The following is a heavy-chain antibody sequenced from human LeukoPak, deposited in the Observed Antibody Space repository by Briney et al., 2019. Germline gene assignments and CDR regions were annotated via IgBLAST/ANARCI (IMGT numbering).Heavy chain of an antibody. CDR3: ARDGYGDYPAEYFQH. Sequence: ASVKVSCKVSGYTLTELSMHWVRQAPGKGLEWMGGFDPEDGETIYAQKFQGRVTMTEDTSTDTAYMELSSLRSEDTAVYYCARDGYGDYPAEYFQHWGQGTLVTVSS. CDR2: FDPEDGET. J-gene: IGHJ1*01. CDR1: GYTLTELS. V-gene: IGHV1-24*01. D-gene: IGHD4-17*01.